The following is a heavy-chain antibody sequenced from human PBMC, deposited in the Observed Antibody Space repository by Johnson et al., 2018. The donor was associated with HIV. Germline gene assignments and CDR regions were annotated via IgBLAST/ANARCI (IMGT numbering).Heavy chain of an antibody. D-gene: IGHD2-15*01. CDR2: IRYDGSNK. CDR1: GFTFSSYG. CDR3: TGRDLLRAFDI. J-gene: IGHJ3*02. V-gene: IGHV3-30*02. Sequence: QVQLVESGGGVVQPGGSLRLSCAASGFTFSSYGMHWVRQAPGKGLAWVAFIRYDGSNKYYADSVKGRFTISRDNSKNTLYLQMNSLRAEDTAVYYCTGRDLLRAFDIWGQGTMVTVSS.